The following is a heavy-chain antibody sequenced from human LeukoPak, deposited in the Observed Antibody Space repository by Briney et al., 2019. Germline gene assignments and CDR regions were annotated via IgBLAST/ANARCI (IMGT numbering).Heavy chain of an antibody. J-gene: IGHJ4*02. Sequence: GTSLRLSCADSGFTFSSYGMLWVRQAPGKGLEWVPAISGSGSTSDSADSVRGRFTISRDNAKNSLYLQMNTLRAEDTAVYYCAKGSPPGDWGQGTLVTVSS. CDR1: GFTFSSYG. CDR3: AKGSPPGD. V-gene: IGHV3-21*04. CDR2: ISGSGSTS. D-gene: IGHD3-16*01.